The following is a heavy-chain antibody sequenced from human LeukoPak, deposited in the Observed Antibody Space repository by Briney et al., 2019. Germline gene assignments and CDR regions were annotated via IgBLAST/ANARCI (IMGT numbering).Heavy chain of an antibody. D-gene: IGHD3-9*01. CDR1: GFTFSSYW. Sequence: PGGSLRLSCAASGFTFSSYWMHWGRQAPGKGLVWVSRINSDGSSTSYADSVKGRFTISRDNAKNTLYLQMNSLRAEDTAVYYCARGRINYDILTGYYPLWGRGTLVTVSS. V-gene: IGHV3-74*01. CDR2: INSDGSST. CDR3: ARGRINYDILTGYYPL. J-gene: IGHJ2*01.